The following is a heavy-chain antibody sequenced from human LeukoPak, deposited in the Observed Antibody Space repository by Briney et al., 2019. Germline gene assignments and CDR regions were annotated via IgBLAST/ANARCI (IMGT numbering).Heavy chain of an antibody. D-gene: IGHD6-13*01. CDR3: ARDRQQRAYGMDV. CDR1: GFTFSSYS. CDR2: IYSGGST. Sequence: GGSLRLSCAASGFTFSSYSMNWVRQAPGKGLEWVSVIYSGGSTYYADSVKGRFTISRDNSKNTLYLQMNSLRAEDTAVYYCARDRQQRAYGMDVWGQGTTVTVSS. V-gene: IGHV3-53*01. J-gene: IGHJ6*02.